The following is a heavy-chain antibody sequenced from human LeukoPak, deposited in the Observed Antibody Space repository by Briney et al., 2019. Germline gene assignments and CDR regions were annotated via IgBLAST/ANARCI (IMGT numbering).Heavy chain of an antibody. Sequence: GESLKISFKGSGCSFTSYWIGWVRQMPGKGLEWMGIIYPGDSDTRYSPSFQGQVTISADKSISTAYLQWSSLKASDTAMYYCARPRVTLNDAFDIWGQGTMVTVSS. V-gene: IGHV5-51*01. CDR3: ARPRVTLNDAFDI. D-gene: IGHD2-21*02. CDR2: IYPGDSDT. J-gene: IGHJ3*02. CDR1: GCSFTSYW.